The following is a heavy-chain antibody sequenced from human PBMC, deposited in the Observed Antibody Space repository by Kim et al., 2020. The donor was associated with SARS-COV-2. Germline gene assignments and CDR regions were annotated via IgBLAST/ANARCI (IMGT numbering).Heavy chain of an antibody. J-gene: IGHJ4*02. V-gene: IGHV3-64D*09. D-gene: IGHD3-22*01. CDR3: VKGGYYDSSGYNYFDY. Sequence: SVKGRFNISRDNSKNTLDLQMSSLRAEDTAVYYCVKGGYYDSSGYNYFDYWGQGTLVTVSS.